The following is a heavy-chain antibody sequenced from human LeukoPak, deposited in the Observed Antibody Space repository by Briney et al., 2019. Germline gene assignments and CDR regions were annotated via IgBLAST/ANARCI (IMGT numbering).Heavy chain of an antibody. Sequence: PSETLSLTRTVSGGSISSGDYYWSWIRQPPGKGLEWIGYIYYSGSTYYNPSLKSRVTISVDTSKNQFSLKLSSVTAADTAVYYCARGGAAAGTLDYWGQGTLVTVSS. CDR1: GGSISSGDYY. V-gene: IGHV4-30-4*08. J-gene: IGHJ4*02. CDR2: IYYSGST. CDR3: ARGGAAAGTLDY. D-gene: IGHD6-13*01.